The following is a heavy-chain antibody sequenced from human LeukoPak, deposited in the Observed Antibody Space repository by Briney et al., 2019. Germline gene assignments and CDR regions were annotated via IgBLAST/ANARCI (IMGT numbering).Heavy chain of an antibody. Sequence: PGGSLRLSCAASGFTFRSYSTNWVRQAPGKGLEWVSSISSSSSYIYYADSVKGRFTISRDNAKNSLYLQMNSLRAEDTAVYYCARDLSGYYFFDYWGRGTLVTVSS. CDR3: ARDLSGYYFFDY. D-gene: IGHD3-3*01. V-gene: IGHV3-21*01. J-gene: IGHJ4*02. CDR2: ISSSSSYI. CDR1: GFTFRSYS.